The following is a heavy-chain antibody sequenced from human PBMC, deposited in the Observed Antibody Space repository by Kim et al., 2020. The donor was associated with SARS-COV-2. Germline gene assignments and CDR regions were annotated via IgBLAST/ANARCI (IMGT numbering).Heavy chain of an antibody. CDR3: ARVSRSWYSYYCGMDV. V-gene: IGHV3-74*01. J-gene: IGHJ6*02. Sequence: GGSLRLSCAASGFTFSSYWMHWVRQAPGKGLVWVSRINSDGSSTSYADSVKGRFTISRDNAKNTLYLQMNSLRAEDTAVYYCARVSRSWYSYYCGMDVWGQGTTVTVSS. D-gene: IGHD6-13*01. CDR2: INSDGSST. CDR1: GFTFSSYW.